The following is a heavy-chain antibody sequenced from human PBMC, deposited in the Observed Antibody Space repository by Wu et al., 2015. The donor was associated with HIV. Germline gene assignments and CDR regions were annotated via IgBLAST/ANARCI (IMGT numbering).Heavy chain of an antibody. J-gene: IGHJ6*02. Sequence: QVQLVQSGAEVKKPGASVKVSCKASGYSFIGYNMHWVRQAPGQGLEWMGWINPNNGDTSCVQKFQGRVTMTRDTSIRTAYMELSRLRFDDTAVYYCARALPGTGFGMDVWGQGTPVTVSS. CDR1: GYSFIGYN. V-gene: IGHV1-2*02. CDR2: INPNNGDT. D-gene: IGHD1-1*01. CDR3: ARALPGTGFGMDV.